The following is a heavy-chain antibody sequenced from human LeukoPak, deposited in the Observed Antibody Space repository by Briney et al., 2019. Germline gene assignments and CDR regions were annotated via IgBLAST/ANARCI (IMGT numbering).Heavy chain of an antibody. J-gene: IGHJ5*02. D-gene: IGHD1-7*01. Sequence: SETLSLTCTVSGGSISSYYWSWIRQPPGKGLEWIGYIYYSGSTNYSPSLKSRVTISVDTSKNQFSLKLSSVTAADTAVYYCARRVELRPTHNWFDPWGQGTLVTVSS. CDR2: IYYSGST. V-gene: IGHV4-59*01. CDR3: ARRVELRPTHNWFDP. CDR1: GGSISSYY.